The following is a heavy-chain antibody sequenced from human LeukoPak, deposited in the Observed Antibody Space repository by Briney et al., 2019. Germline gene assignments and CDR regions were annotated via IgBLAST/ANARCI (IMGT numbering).Heavy chain of an antibody. CDR3: ARDGDAYNFDY. CDR2: ISYDGSNK. V-gene: IGHV3-30-3*01. J-gene: IGHJ4*02. CDR1: GFTFSSYA. D-gene: IGHD5-24*01. Sequence: GGSLRLSCAASGFTFSSYAMHWVRQAPGKGLEWVALISYDGSNKYYADSVKGRFTISRDNSKNTLYLQMNSLRAEDTAVYYCARDGDAYNFDYWGQGALVIVSS.